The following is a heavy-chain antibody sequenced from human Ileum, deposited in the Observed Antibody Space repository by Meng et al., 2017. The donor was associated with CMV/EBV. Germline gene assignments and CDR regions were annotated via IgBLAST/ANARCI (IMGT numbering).Heavy chain of an antibody. CDR3: ANNGDVDYNWFDP. Sequence: SETLSLTCAVFGGSLTGSYWSWIRQSPEKGLEWIGEISHTGSTNYNPSLRSRVLLSVGTSTNQISLKLTSLTAADTAVYHCANNGDVDYNWFDPWGQGTLVTVSS. V-gene: IGHV4-34*01. J-gene: IGHJ5*02. CDR2: ISHTGST. CDR1: GGSLTGSY. D-gene: IGHD1-1*01.